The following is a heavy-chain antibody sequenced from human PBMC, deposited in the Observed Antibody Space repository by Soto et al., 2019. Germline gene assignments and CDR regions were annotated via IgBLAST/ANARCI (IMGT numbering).Heavy chain of an antibody. J-gene: IGHJ6*02. CDR2: ISWDGGST. CDR1: GFTFDDYT. V-gene: IGHV3-43*01. CDR3: AKALEMAEYYYGMDV. Sequence: GGSLRLSCAASGFTFDDYTMHWVRQAPGKGLEWVSLISWDGGSTYYADSVKGRFTISRDNSKNSLYLQMNSLRTEDTALYYCAKALEMAEYYYGMDVWGQGTTVTVSS.